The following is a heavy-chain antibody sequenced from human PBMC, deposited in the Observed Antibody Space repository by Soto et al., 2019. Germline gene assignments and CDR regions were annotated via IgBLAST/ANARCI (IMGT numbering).Heavy chain of an antibody. D-gene: IGHD3-22*01. J-gene: IGHJ5*02. CDR3: AREDRNYYDSSGYYH. Sequence: SETLSLTCTFSGGSISSGGYYWSWIRQHPGKGLEWMGYIHYSGSTYYNPSLKSRVTISIDTSKNKFSLQLRSVTAADMAVYYCAREDRNYYDSSGYYHWGKGTLVTVYS. CDR1: GGSISSGGYY. V-gene: IGHV4-31*03. CDR2: IHYSGST.